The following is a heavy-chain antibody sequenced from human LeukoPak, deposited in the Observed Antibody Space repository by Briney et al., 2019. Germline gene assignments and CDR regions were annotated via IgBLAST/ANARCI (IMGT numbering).Heavy chain of an antibody. J-gene: IGHJ4*02. CDR1: GFIFNGFG. Sequence: GRSLRLSCAASGFIFNGFGMHWVRQAPGKGLEWVAFISFDGSNEYYADSVKGRFTISRDNSKNTMYLQMNSLRAEDTAVYYCARNYYDRSAYYYFDCWGQGTLVTVSS. CDR2: ISFDGSNE. V-gene: IGHV3-30*03. CDR3: ARNYYDRSAYYYFDC. D-gene: IGHD3-22*01.